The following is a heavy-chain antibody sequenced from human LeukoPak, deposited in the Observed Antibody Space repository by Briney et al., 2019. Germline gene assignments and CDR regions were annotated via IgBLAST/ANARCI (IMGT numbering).Heavy chain of an antibody. V-gene: IGHV1-46*01. CDR1: GYTFTSYY. CDR3: ARDWAPDGFQEYYFDY. J-gene: IGHJ4*02. CDR2: INPSGGST. Sequence: ASVKVSCKASGYTFTSYYMHWVRQAPGHGLEWMGIINPSGGSTSYAQKFQGRVTMTRDTSTSTVYMELSSLGSEDTAVYYCARDWAPDGFQEYYFDYWGQGTLVTVSS. D-gene: IGHD3-10*01.